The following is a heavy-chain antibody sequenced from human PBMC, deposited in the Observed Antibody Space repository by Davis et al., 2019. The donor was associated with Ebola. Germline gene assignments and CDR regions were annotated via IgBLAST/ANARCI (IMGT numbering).Heavy chain of an antibody. CDR1: GASISSGYFS. D-gene: IGHD2/OR15-2a*01. V-gene: IGHV4-61*09. CDR3: ARDQPGSGTFYNGYYFDS. CDR2: IYSSGST. Sequence: SETLSLTCNVSGASISSGYFSWSWVRQPAGKGLEWIGHIYSSGSTKYNPSLESRVTISLDTSKNQFSLRLNSVTAADTAVYFCARDQPGSGTFYNGYYFDSWGQGTLVTVSS. J-gene: IGHJ4*02.